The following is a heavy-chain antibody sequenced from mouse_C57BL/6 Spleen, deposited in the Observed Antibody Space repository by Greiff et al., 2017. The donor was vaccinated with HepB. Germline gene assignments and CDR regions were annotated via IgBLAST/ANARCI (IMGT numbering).Heavy chain of an antibody. V-gene: IGHV1-82*01. CDR1: GYAFSSSW. CDR2: IYPGDGDT. D-gene: IGHD2-4*01. Sequence: QVQLQQSGPELVKPGASVKISCKASGYAFSSSWINWVKQRPGKGLEWIGRIYPGDGDTNYNGKFKGKATLTADKSSSTAYMQLSSLTSEDSAVYFCARFDDYDFAYWGQGTLVTVSA. J-gene: IGHJ3*01. CDR3: ARFDDYDFAY.